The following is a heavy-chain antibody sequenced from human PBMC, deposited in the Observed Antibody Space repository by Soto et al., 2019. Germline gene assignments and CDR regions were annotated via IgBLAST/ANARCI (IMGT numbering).Heavy chain of an antibody. CDR1: GGSMTSYY. D-gene: IGHD1-26*01. Sequence: QVQLQESGPGLVQPSETLSLTCTVSGGSMTSYYWSWVRQTPEKGLEWIANIYYGGSTTHNPSLKSRATSSVDTFRNQFALKLTSGTATDTAVYYCARHVGKWGFDYWGQGTLVTVSS. CDR2: IYYGGST. CDR3: ARHVGKWGFDY. V-gene: IGHV4-59*08. J-gene: IGHJ4*02.